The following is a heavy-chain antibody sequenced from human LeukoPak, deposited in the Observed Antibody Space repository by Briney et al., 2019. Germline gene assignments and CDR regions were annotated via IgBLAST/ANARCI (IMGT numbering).Heavy chain of an antibody. Sequence: AGGSLRLSCAASGFTFSNYWMIWVRQAPGIGLEWVGNIKQDGSEKRYADSMRGRFSISRDNAQTSLYLQMNSLRAEDTAVYYCARASDPWLQLTWGQGTLVTVSS. J-gene: IGHJ5*02. CDR1: GFTFSNYW. CDR2: IKQDGSEK. V-gene: IGHV3-7*05. CDR3: ARASDPWLQLT. D-gene: IGHD5-24*01.